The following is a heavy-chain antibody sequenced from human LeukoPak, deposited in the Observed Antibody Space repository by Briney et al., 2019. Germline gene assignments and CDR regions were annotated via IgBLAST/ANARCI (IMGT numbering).Heavy chain of an antibody. CDR2: IIPILGIA. CDR1: GGTFSSYA. Sequence: VASVKVSCKASGGTFSSYAISWVRQAPGQELEWMGRIIPILGIANYAQKFQGRVTITADKSTSTAYMELSSLRSEDTAVYYCAAGRDLISSDYWGQGTLVTVSS. V-gene: IGHV1-69*04. CDR3: AAGRDLISSDY. D-gene: IGHD2-15*01. J-gene: IGHJ4*02.